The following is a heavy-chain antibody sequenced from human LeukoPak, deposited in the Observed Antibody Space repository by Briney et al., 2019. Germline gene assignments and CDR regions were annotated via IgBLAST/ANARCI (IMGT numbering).Heavy chain of an antibody. Sequence: SETLSLTCTVSGGSISSSSYYWGWVRQPPGKGLEWVGSIYYSGSTYYNPSLKSRVTISVDTSKNQFSLKRSSVTAADTAVYYCARHTRRYDLDYWGQGTLVTVSS. CDR3: ARHTRRYDLDY. D-gene: IGHD3-16*01. V-gene: IGHV4-39*01. CDR1: GGSISSSSYY. CDR2: IYYSGST. J-gene: IGHJ4*02.